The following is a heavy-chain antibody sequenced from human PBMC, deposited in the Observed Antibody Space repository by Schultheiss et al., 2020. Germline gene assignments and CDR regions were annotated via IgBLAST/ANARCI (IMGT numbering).Heavy chain of an antibody. Sequence: GGSLRLSCAASGFTFSSYAMSWVRQAPGKGLEWVSAISGSGGSTYYADSVKGRFTISRDNSKNTLYLQMNSLRAEDTAVYYCAKSFGGQLWSKSYYFDYWGQGTLVTVSS. CDR3: AKSFGGQLWSKSYYFDY. CDR2: ISGSGGST. J-gene: IGHJ4*02. D-gene: IGHD5-18*01. CDR1: GFTFSSYA. V-gene: IGHV3-23*01.